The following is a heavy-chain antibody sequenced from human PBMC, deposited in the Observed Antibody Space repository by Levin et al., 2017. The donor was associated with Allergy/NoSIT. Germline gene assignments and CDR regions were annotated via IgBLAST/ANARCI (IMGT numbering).Heavy chain of an antibody. V-gene: IGHV3-11*01. D-gene: IGHD4-17*01. CDR3: ARRGSTVTTIYYYYYYMDG. CDR1: GFTFSDYY. Sequence: PGGSLRLSCAASGFTFSDYYMSWIRQAPGKGLEWVSYISSSGSTIYYADSVKGRFTISRDNAKNSLYLQMNSLRAEDTAVYYCARRGSTVTTIYYYYYYMDGWGKGTTVTVSS. J-gene: IGHJ6*03. CDR2: ISSSGSTI.